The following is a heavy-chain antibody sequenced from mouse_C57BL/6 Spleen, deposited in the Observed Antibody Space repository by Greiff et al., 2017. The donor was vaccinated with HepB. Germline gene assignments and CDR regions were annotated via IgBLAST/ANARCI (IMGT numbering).Heavy chain of an antibody. V-gene: IGHV2-6*03. CDR3: ASYSNYPGDAMDY. CDR1: GFSLTSYG. CDR2: IWSDGST. D-gene: IGHD2-5*01. Sequence: VKVVESGPGLVAPSQSLSITCTVSGFSLTSYGVHWVRQPPGKGLEWLVVIWSDGSTTYNSALKSRLSISKDNSKSQVFLKMNSLQTDDTAMYYCASYSNYPGDAMDYWGQGTSVTVSS. J-gene: IGHJ4*01.